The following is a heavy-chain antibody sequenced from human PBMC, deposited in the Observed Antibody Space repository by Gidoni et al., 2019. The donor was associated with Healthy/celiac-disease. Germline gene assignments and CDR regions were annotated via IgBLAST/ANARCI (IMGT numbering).Heavy chain of an antibody. J-gene: IGHJ4*02. CDR2: IDWDDDK. Sequence: QVTLKESGPALVKPTQTLTLTCTFSGFSLSTSGMRVSWIRQPPGKALEWLARIDWDDDKFYSTSLKTRLTISKDTSKNQVVLTMTNMDPVDTATYYCARDYYDSSGYSPLFDYWGQGTLVTVSS. CDR3: ARDYYDSSGYSPLFDY. CDR1: GFSLSTSGMR. V-gene: IGHV2-70*04. D-gene: IGHD3-22*01.